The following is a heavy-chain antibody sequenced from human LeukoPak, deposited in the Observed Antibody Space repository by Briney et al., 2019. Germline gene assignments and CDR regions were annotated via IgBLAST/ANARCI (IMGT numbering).Heavy chain of an antibody. CDR2: IKSKTDGGTT. Sequence: GGSLRLSCAASAFTFTNAWMSWVRLAPGKGLEWVGRIKSKTDGGTTDYAAPVKGRFTISRDDSKNTLFLRMNSLKTEDTAVYYCTTDTSRSSILTGFSRRPPKYAFDIWGQGTLVAVSS. J-gene: IGHJ3*02. CDR3: TTDTSRSSILTGFSRRPPKYAFDI. CDR1: AFTFTNAW. D-gene: IGHD3-9*01. V-gene: IGHV3-15*01.